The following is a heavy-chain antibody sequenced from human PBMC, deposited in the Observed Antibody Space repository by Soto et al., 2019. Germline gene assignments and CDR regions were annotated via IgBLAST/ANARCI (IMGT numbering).Heavy chain of an antibody. CDR1: GGALSSYA. CDR3: ARAPSWGRISRVRGVPYYYYGMDV. J-gene: IGHJ6*02. D-gene: IGHD3-10*01. V-gene: IGHV1-69*01. Sequence: SVKVSCKASGGALSSYAISWVRQAPGQGLEWMGGIIPIFGIANYAQKFQGRVTITAAESTSTAYMELSSLRSEDAAVYYCARAPSWGRISRVRGVPYYYYGMDVRGQGTTVTVS. CDR2: IIPIFGIA.